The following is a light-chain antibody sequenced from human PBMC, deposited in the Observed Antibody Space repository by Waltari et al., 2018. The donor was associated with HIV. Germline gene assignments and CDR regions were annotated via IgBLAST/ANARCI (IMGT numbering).Light chain of an antibody. CDR2: GAS. V-gene: IGKV3-20*01. J-gene: IGKJ1*01. CDR3: QQYGSSPLT. CDR1: QSVSSNY. Sequence: DIVLTQYPGTLSLSQWERAILSCSASQSVSSNYLAWYQHKPGQAPRLLIYGASSRATGIPDRFSGSGSGTDFTLTITRLEPEDVAIYYCQQYGSSPLTFGQGTKVEI.